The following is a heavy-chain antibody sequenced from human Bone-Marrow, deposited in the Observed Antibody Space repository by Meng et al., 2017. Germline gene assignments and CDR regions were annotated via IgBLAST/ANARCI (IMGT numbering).Heavy chain of an antibody. Sequence: GESLKISCAASGFTVSHNYISWVRQAPGKGLEWVSVIYSGGNTYYADSVKGRFTISRDNSKNTVFLQMNSLRDEDTAVYYCARVGSNGSGSYYYYYYGMDVWGQGTTVTVSS. CDR3: ARVGSNGSGSYYYYYYGMDV. CDR2: IYSGGNT. CDR1: GFTVSHNY. J-gene: IGHJ6*02. V-gene: IGHV3-66*01. D-gene: IGHD3-10*01.